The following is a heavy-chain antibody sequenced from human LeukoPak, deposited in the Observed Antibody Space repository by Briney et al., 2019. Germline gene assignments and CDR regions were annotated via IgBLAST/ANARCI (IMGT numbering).Heavy chain of an antibody. V-gene: IGHV3-74*01. J-gene: IGHJ5*02. CDR3: AKSASGSYLNWFDP. D-gene: IGHD1-26*01. Sequence: GGSLRLSCAASGFTFSSYWMHWVRQAPGKGPVWVSRINSDGSSTSYADSVKGRFTISRDNSKNTLYLQMNSLRAEDTAVYYCAKSASGSYLNWFDPWGQGTLVTVSS. CDR2: INSDGSST. CDR1: GFTFSSYW.